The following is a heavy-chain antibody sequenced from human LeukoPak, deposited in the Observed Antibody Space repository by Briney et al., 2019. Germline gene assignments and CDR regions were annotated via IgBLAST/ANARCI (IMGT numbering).Heavy chain of an antibody. CDR1: GFTFSSYG. D-gene: IGHD6-13*01. V-gene: IGHV3-33*01. CDR3: ARDRPPYSSSWYSPWGAFDI. Sequence: PGGSLRLSCAASGFTFSSYGMPWVRQAPGKGLEWVAVIWYDGSNKYYADSVKGRFTISRDNSKNTLYLQMNSLRAEDTAVYYCARDRPPYSSSWYSPWGAFDIWGQGTMVTVSS. J-gene: IGHJ3*02. CDR2: IWYDGSNK.